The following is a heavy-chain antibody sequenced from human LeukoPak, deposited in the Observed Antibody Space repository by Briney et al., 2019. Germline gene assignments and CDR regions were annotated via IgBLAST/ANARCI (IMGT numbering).Heavy chain of an antibody. Sequence: GRSLRLSCAASGFTFSSYAMHWVRQAPGKGLEWVAVISYDGSNKYYADSVKGRFTISRDYSENTVYLQMNSLRVEDTAVYYCARGLGTNYGGYCTGGSCPVYWGQGTLVTVSS. CDR3: ARGLGTNYGGYCTGGSCPVY. CDR2: ISYDGSNK. D-gene: IGHD2-15*01. J-gene: IGHJ4*02. V-gene: IGHV3-30*14. CDR1: GFTFSSYA.